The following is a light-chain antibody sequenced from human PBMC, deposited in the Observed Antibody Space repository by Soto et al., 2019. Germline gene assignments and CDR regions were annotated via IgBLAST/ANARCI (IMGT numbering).Light chain of an antibody. J-gene: IGLJ1*01. CDR3: ASYTTSSTYV. CDR1: SSDVGGFNY. V-gene: IGLV2-14*03. Sequence: QSVLTQPASVSGSPGQSIAISCTGTSSDVGGFNYVSWYQQHPGKAPKFMIYDVSSRPSGVSDRFSGSKPGNTASLTISGLQAEDERDYYCASYTTSSTYVFGTGTKVXVL. CDR2: DVS.